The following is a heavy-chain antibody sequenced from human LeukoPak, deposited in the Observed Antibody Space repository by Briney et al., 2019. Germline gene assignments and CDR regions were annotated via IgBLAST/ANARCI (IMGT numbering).Heavy chain of an antibody. CDR1: GDSISTSSSY. CDR3: ARDSPYVWGSYRMAEIFDY. Sequence: SETLSLTCSVSGDSISTSSSYWGWIRQPPGKGLEWIGSIYYSGSTYYNTSLKSRVSISVDTSKNQFSLKLSSVTAADTAVYYCARDSPYVWGSYRMAEIFDYWGQGTLVTVSS. CDR2: IYYSGST. D-gene: IGHD3-16*02. J-gene: IGHJ4*02. V-gene: IGHV4-39*07.